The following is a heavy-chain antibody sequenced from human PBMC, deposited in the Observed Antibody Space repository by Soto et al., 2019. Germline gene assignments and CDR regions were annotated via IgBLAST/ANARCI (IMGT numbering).Heavy chain of an antibody. D-gene: IGHD4-17*01. J-gene: IGHJ3*02. Sequence: GASVKVSCKASGGTFSSYAISWVRQAPGQGLEWMGGIIPIFGTANYAQKFQGRVTITADESTSTAYMELSSLRSEDTAVYYCARPYTVKGAFDIWGQGTMVTVSS. V-gene: IGHV1-69*13. CDR1: GGTFSSYA. CDR2: IIPIFGTA. CDR3: ARPYTVKGAFDI.